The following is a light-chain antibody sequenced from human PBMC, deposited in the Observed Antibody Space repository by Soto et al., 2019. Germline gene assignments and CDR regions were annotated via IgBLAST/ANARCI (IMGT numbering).Light chain of an antibody. CDR2: GAS. CDR1: QSVVSSF. CDR3: QQYGSSTHT. J-gene: IGKJ1*01. Sequence: IVWTQSTGTQSLSSQEQTTLSRRASQSVVSSFLAWYQQKPGQAPRLLIDGASIRATGIPDGFSGSGSGEEFTLIISRLEAVVLAVYYCQQYGSSTHTFGQGT. V-gene: IGKV3-20*01.